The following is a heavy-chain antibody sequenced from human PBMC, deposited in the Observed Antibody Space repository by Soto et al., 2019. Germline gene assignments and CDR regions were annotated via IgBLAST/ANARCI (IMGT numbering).Heavy chain of an antibody. CDR1: GFTFSSYW. Sequence: EVQLVESGGGLVQPGGSLRLSCAASGFTFSSYWMHWVRQAPGKGLVWVSRINSDGSSTSYADSVKGRFTISRDNAKNTLYLRMNSLRAEDTAVYYCARGGSLNWYVDLWGRGTLVTVSS. V-gene: IGHV3-74*01. CDR3: ARGGSLNWYVDL. D-gene: IGHD1-26*01. J-gene: IGHJ2*01. CDR2: INSDGSST.